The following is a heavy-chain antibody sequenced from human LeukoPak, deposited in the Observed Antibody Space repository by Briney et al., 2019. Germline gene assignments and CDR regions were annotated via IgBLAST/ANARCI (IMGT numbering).Heavy chain of an antibody. CDR3: ARDRLSRGYSYGFDY. Sequence: AETLSLTCTVSGGSVSSGSYYWSWIRQPPGKGLEWIGYSYYSGSTNYNHSLKGRVTISVDTSKTQFALKLSSVTAADTAVYYCARDRLSRGYSYGFDYWGQGTLVTVYS. CDR1: GGSVSSGSYY. D-gene: IGHD5-18*01. V-gene: IGHV4-61*01. CDR2: SYYSGST. J-gene: IGHJ4*02.